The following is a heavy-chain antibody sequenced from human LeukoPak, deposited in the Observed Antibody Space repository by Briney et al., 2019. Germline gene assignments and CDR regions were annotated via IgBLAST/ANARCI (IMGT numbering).Heavy chain of an antibody. J-gene: IGHJ5*02. Sequence: ASVKVSCKASGYTFTGYYMHWVRQAPGQGLEWMGWINPNSGGTNYAQKFQGRVTITRDTSISTAYMELSRLRSDDTAVYYCARTFHYYDSSGYYAWGQGTLVTVSS. CDR3: ARTFHYYDSSGYYA. D-gene: IGHD3-22*01. CDR2: INPNSGGT. CDR1: GYTFTGYY. V-gene: IGHV1-2*02.